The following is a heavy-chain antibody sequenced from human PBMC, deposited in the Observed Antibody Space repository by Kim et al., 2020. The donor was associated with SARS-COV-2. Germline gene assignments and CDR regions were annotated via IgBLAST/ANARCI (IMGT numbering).Heavy chain of an antibody. J-gene: IGHJ4*02. D-gene: IGHD3-10*01. CDR3: ASETGGVVGGL. Sequence: GGSLRLSCAASGFTFSSYSMHWVRQAPGKGLEWVSSISSSSSYRYYADSVKGRFTISRDNAKNSLYLQMNSLRAEDTAVYYCASETGGVVGGLWGQGTLVTVSS. CDR2: ISSSSSYR. CDR1: GFTFSSYS. V-gene: IGHV3-21*01.